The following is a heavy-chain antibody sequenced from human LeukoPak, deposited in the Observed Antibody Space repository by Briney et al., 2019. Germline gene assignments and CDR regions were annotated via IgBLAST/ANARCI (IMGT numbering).Heavy chain of an antibody. CDR1: GFTFSSYG. V-gene: IGHV3-30*18. D-gene: IGHD3-10*01. J-gene: IGHJ4*02. CDR3: AKDLMVRGVSGFDY. CDR2: ISYDGSNK. Sequence: GRSLRLSCAASGFTFSSYGMHWVRQAPGKGLEWVAVISYDGSNKYYADSVKGRFTISRDNSKNTLYLQMNSLRAEDTAVYYCAKDLMVRGVSGFDYWGQGTLVTVSS.